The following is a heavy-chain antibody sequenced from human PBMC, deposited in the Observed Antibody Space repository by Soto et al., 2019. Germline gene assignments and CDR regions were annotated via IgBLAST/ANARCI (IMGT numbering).Heavy chain of an antibody. J-gene: IGHJ6*02. V-gene: IGHV4-59*01. CDR2: IYYSGST. CDR1: GGSISSYY. D-gene: IGHD3-9*01. CDR3: ARGGLRYTYGMDV. Sequence: PSETLSLTCTVSGGSISSYYWSWIRQPPGKGLEWIGYIYYSGSTNYNPSLKSRITISVDTSKNQFSLKLSSVTAADTAVYYCARGGLRYTYGMDVWGQGTTVTVSS.